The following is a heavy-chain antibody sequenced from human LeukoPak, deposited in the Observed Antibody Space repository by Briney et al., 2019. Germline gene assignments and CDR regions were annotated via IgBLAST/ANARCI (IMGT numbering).Heavy chain of an antibody. J-gene: IGHJ4*02. CDR3: AKDDAYLQYDD. V-gene: IGHV3-23*01. CDR1: GFTFSNYW. Sequence: QSGGSLRLSCAASGFTFSNYWLSWVRQAPGKGLEWVSGVGPSGARTYYADSVKGRFTVSRDNSKNMVFLQMNSLRAEDTAIYYCAKDDAYLQYDDWGQGTLVTVSS. D-gene: IGHD5-24*01. CDR2: VGPSGART.